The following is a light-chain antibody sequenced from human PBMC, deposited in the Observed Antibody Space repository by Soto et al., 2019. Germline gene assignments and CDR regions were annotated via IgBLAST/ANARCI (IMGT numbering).Light chain of an antibody. J-gene: IGLJ1*01. CDR1: ELSKQY. Sequence: ELTQTPSVSVSPGQTARITCSGDELSKQYVYWYQQKPGQAPVLVIYKDTERASGIPERFSASSSGTTVTLTISGVRAEDEADYYCQSSDDTGDYYLFGTGTKATVL. V-gene: IGLV3-25*02. CDR2: KDT. CDR3: QSSDDTGDYYL.